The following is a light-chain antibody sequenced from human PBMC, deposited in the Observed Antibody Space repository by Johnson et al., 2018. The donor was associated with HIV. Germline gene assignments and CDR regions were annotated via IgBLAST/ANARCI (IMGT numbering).Light chain of an antibody. Sequence: QSVLTQPPSVSAAPGQKVTISCSGSSSNIGNNYVSWYQQLPGTAPKLLIYENNKRPSGIPDRFSASKSGSSATLGITGLQTGAEADYYCATWDSSLSAHYIFGTGTKVTVL. J-gene: IGLJ1*01. CDR1: SSNIGNNY. V-gene: IGLV1-51*02. CDR3: ATWDSSLSAHYI. CDR2: ENN.